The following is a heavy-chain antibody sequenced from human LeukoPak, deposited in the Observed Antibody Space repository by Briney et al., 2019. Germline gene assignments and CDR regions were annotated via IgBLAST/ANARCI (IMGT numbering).Heavy chain of an antibody. Sequence: AGGSLRLSCAASGFIFSSYEMNWVRQAPGKGLEWVSYISGNGDTIYYAESVKGRFTIFRDNAKNSVFPQMNSLRGEDAAVYYCASAYGGLLDYWGQGTLVTVSS. D-gene: IGHD3-16*01. CDR2: ISGNGDTI. V-gene: IGHV3-48*03. CDR1: GFIFSSYE. CDR3: ASAYGGLLDY. J-gene: IGHJ4*02.